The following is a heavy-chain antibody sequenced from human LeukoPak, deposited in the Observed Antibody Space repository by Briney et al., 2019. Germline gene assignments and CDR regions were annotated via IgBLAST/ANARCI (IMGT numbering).Heavy chain of an antibody. CDR2: INSDGSST. J-gene: IGHJ4*02. CDR1: SFTFSDYW. CDR3: ARFNYDSKYYDY. V-gene: IGHV3-74*01. D-gene: IGHD3-16*01. Sequence: GGSLRLSCVASSFTFSDYWMHWVRQVPGKGLVWVSRINSDGSSTNYADSVKGRFTISRDNAKNTLYLQMNSLRAEDTAVYYCARFNYDSKYYDYWGQGTLVTVSS.